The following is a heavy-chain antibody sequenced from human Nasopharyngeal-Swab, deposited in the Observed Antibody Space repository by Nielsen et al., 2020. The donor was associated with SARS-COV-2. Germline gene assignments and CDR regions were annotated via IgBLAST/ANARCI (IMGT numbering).Heavy chain of an antibody. CDR1: GFTVSSNY. V-gene: IGHV3-53*01. Sequence: GESLKISCAASGFTVSSNYMSWVRQAPGKGLEWVSVIYSGGSTYYADSVKGRFTISRDNSKNTLYLQMNSLRAEDTAVYYCARDISGSSGDYWGQGTLVTVSS. J-gene: IGHJ4*02. CDR3: ARDISGSSGDY. D-gene: IGHD1-26*01. CDR2: IYSGGST.